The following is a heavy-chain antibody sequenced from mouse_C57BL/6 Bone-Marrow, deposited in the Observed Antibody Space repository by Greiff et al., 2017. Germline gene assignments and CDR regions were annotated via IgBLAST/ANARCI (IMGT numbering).Heavy chain of an antibody. CDR2: INPNYGTT. Sequence: VQLQQSGPELVKPGASVKISCKASGYSFTDYNMNWVKQSNGKSLEWIGVINPNYGTTSYNQKFKGKATLTVDQSSITAFMQLNSLTSEDSAVYYCAREIYYYGSRYFDVWGTGTTVTVSS. V-gene: IGHV1-39*01. D-gene: IGHD1-1*01. CDR1: GYSFTDYN. J-gene: IGHJ1*03. CDR3: AREIYYYGSRYFDV.